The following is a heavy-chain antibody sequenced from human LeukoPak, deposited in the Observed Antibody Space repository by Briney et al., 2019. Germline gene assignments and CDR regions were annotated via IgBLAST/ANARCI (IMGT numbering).Heavy chain of an antibody. Sequence: SETLSLTCAVSGGSISSTYWWTWVRQPPGKGLEWIGQIYHSGNTNYNPSLKSRVTMSLDKSKNQFSLKLNSLTAADTAVYYCARDGGGTDYWGQGTLVTVSS. CDR1: GGSISSTYW. J-gene: IGHJ4*02. CDR3: ARDGGGTDY. V-gene: IGHV4-4*02. CDR2: IYHSGNT. D-gene: IGHD2-15*01.